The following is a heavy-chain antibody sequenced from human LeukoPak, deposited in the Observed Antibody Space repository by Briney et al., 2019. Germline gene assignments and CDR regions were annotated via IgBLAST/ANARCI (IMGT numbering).Heavy chain of an antibody. J-gene: IGHJ5*02. CDR2: IDYSGRA. D-gene: IGHD2-15*01. CDR3: ASEGYCSGGSCYSGYWFDP. V-gene: IGHV4-59*02. Sequence: PSETLSLTCTVSGGSVSSYYWSWIRQPPGMGPEWIGYIDYSGRANYNPSLKSRVAISINTSKNQLSLKLSSVTAADTAVYYCASEGYCSGGSCYSGYWFDPWGQGTLVTVSS. CDR1: GGSVSSYY.